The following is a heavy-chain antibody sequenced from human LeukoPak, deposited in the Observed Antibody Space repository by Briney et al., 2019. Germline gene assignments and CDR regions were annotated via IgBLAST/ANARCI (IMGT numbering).Heavy chain of an antibody. V-gene: IGHV4-31*03. CDR1: GGSISSGGYY. J-gene: IGHJ4*02. CDR3: AREGYSSSWFYFDY. D-gene: IGHD6-13*01. CDR2: IYYSGST. Sequence: SQTLSLTCTVSGGSISSGGYYWSWIRQHPGKGLEWIGYIYYSGSTYYNPSLKSRVTISVDTSKNQFSQKLSSVTAADTAVYYCAREGYSSSWFYFDYWGQGTLVTVSS.